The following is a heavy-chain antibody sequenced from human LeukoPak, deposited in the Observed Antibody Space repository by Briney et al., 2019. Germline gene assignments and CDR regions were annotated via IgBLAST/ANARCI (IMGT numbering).Heavy chain of an antibody. J-gene: IGHJ5*02. CDR2: ISGSSRYI. Sequence: PGGSLRLSCAASGFTFSSYSMNWVRQDPGKGLEWVSSISGSSRYIYYANSVKGRFTISRDNAKNSLYVQMNSLRAEDTAVYYCERDRHSNYTSFGPWGQGTLVTVSS. V-gene: IGHV3-21*01. CDR3: ERDRHSNYTSFGP. D-gene: IGHD4-11*01. CDR1: GFTFSSYS.